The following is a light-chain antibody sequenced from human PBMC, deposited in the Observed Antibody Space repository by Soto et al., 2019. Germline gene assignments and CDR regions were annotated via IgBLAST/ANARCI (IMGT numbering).Light chain of an antibody. CDR3: SSYRSSGSLV. CDR1: SSDVGAYTY. J-gene: IGLJ3*02. CDR2: DVS. V-gene: IGLV2-14*01. Sequence: QSALTQPASVSGSPGQSITISCTGTSSDVGAYTYVSWYQQHPGKAPKLIIYDVSNRPSGVSNRFSASKSGNTASLTISGLQAEDEADYYCSSYRSSGSLVSGGGTKLTVL.